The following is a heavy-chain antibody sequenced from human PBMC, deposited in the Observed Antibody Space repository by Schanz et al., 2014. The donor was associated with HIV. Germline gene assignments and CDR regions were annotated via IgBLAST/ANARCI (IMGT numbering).Heavy chain of an antibody. CDR3: ARAAFSSEYYYGMDV. CDR1: GDGFTTRT. V-gene: IGHV1-69*13. D-gene: IGHD3-3*02. CDR2: IIPIFGAA. Sequence: QVQLQQSGAEVKKPGSSVKVSCTASGDGFTTRTISWLRQAPGHALEWMGGIIPIFGAAKNAPKFQGRVTIIADESTSTAYMELSSLRSADTAVYFCARAAFSSEYYYGMDVWGQGTTVTVSS. J-gene: IGHJ6*02.